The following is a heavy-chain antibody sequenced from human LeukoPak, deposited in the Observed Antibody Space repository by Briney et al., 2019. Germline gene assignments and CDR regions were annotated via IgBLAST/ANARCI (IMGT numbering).Heavy chain of an antibody. CDR2: IYYSGRT. D-gene: IGHD3-16*01. Sequence: KSSETLSLTCTVSGGSISSSHYFCGWVRQPPGEGLEWIGSIYYSGRTYYNPSLKSRVTISVDTSKNQFSLKLSSVTAAGTAVYYCARDTIGIGLRLGEYTGYWGQGTLVTVSS. J-gene: IGHJ4*02. CDR1: GGSISSSHYF. V-gene: IGHV4-39*07. CDR3: ARDTIGIGLRLGEYTGY.